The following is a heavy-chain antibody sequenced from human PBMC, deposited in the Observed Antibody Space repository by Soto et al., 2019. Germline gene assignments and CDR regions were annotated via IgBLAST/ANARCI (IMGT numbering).Heavy chain of an antibody. J-gene: IGHJ4*02. CDR3: ARDSVGSIFGVVIPFDY. CDR1: GFTFSSYG. CDR2: IWYDGSNK. D-gene: IGHD3-3*01. Sequence: GGSLRLSCAASGFTFSSYGMHWVRQAPGKGLEWVAVIWYDGSNKYYADSVKGRFTISRDNSKNTLYLQMNSLRAEDTAVYYCARDSVGSIFGVVIPFDYWGQGTLVTVSS. V-gene: IGHV3-33*01.